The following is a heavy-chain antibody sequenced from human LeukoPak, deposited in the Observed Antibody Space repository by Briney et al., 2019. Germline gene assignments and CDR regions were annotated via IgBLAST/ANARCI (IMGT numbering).Heavy chain of an antibody. CDR2: ISWNRGSI. Sequence: PGGSLRLSCAASGFTFDDYAMHWVRQAPGKGLEWVSGISWNRGSIGYADSVKGRFTISRDNAKNSLYLQMNSLRAEDTALYYCAKDKYGDYAPSAFDIWGQGTMVTVSS. CDR1: GFTFDDYA. V-gene: IGHV3-9*01. J-gene: IGHJ3*02. D-gene: IGHD4-17*01. CDR3: AKDKYGDYAPSAFDI.